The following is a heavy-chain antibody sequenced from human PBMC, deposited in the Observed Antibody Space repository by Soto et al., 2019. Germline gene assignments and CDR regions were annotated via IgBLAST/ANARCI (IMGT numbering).Heavy chain of an antibody. V-gene: IGHV3-11*01. CDR2: ISSSGSTI. Sequence: GGSLRLSCAASGFTLSDYYMSWIRQAPGKGLEGVSYISSSGSTIYYLESVKGRSTNSRDNDKNSLYLKMNGLRAEDTAVYYCAGAGSSGTWGQGTLVTVSS. J-gene: IGHJ5*02. CDR3: AGAGSSGT. CDR1: GFTLSDYY. D-gene: IGHD6-19*01.